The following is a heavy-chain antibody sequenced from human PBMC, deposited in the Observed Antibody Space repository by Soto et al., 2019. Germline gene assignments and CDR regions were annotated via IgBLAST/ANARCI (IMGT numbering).Heavy chain of an antibody. D-gene: IGHD2-15*01. V-gene: IGHV1-69*01. Sequence: QVQLVQSGAEVKKPGSSVKVSCKASGGTFNTYAISWVRQAPGQGLEWMGGIIPFFGTTNYAQKFQGRVTITADEPTSTAYVELSSLRSEDTAVYYCARDRDYSSGGSCSRLPFDSWGQGTLVNVSS. CDR3: ARDRDYSSGGSCSRLPFDS. CDR2: IIPFFGTT. CDR1: GGTFNTYA. J-gene: IGHJ4*02.